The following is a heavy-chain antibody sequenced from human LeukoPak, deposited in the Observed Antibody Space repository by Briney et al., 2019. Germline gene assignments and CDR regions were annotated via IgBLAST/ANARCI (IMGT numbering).Heavy chain of an antibody. Sequence: GGSLRLSCAASGFTFDDYAMHWVRQAPGKGLEWVSLISWDGGSTYYADSVKGRFTISRDNAKNSLYLQMDSLRAEDTAVYYCARAWSYHLDYWGQGTLVAVSS. D-gene: IGHD3-10*01. CDR1: GFTFDDYA. V-gene: IGHV3-43D*03. CDR3: ARAWSYHLDY. J-gene: IGHJ4*02. CDR2: ISWDGGST.